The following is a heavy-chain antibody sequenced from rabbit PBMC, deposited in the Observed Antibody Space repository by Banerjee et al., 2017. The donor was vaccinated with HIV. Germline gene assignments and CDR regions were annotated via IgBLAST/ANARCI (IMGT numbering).Heavy chain of an antibody. J-gene: IGHJ4*01. CDR1: GFSFSSTYY. V-gene: IGHV1S40*01. D-gene: IGHD6-1*01. CDR3: ARDVVAGDGYAL. Sequence: QSLEESGGDLVKPGASLTLTCTASGFSFSSTYYMCWVRQAPGKGLEWIGCIYTSSGNTYYANWAKGRFTISKTSSTTVTLQMTSLTAADTATYFCARDVVAGDGYALWGPGTLVTVS. CDR2: IYTSSGNT.